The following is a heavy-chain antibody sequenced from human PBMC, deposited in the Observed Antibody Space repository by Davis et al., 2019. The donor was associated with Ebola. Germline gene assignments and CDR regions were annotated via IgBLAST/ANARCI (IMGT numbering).Heavy chain of an antibody. CDR2: ISSGSGTI. V-gene: IGHV3-48*02. Sequence: GGSLRLSCAASGFAFSSYSLNWVRQAPGRGLEWVSYISSGSGTIHYADSVKGRFSISRDNAKNSLYLQMDSLRDEDTAVYYCARGEDYSDSSGLGDAFDIWGQGTTVTVSS. CDR1: GFAFSSYS. CDR3: ARGEDYSDSSGLGDAFDI. J-gene: IGHJ3*02. D-gene: IGHD3-22*01.